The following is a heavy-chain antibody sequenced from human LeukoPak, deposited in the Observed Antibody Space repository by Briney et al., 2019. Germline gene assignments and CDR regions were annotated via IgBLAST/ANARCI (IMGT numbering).Heavy chain of an antibody. CDR1: GVTFSSYG. CDR3: ARVQSAYYYYYGMDV. CDR2: IWYDGSNK. Sequence: GSLRLSCAASGVTFSSYGMHWVRQAPGKGLEWVAVIWYDGSNKYYADSVKGRFTISRDNSKNTLYLQMNSLRAEDTAVYYCARVQSAYYYYYGMDVWGQGTTVTVSS. V-gene: IGHV3-33*01. J-gene: IGHJ6*02.